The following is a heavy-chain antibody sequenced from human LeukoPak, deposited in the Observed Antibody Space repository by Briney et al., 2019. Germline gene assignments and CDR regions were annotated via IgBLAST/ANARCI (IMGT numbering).Heavy chain of an antibody. CDR2: IYYSGST. CDR1: GGSISSSSYY. V-gene: IGHV4-39*01. Sequence: RSSETLSLTCTVSGGSISSSSYYWGWIRQPPGKGLEWIGSIYYSGSTYYNPSLKSRVTISVDTSKNQFSLKLSSVTAADTAVYYCARQKDHYDSSGYYSFFDYWGQGTLVTVSS. D-gene: IGHD3-22*01. CDR3: ARQKDHYDSSGYYSFFDY. J-gene: IGHJ4*02.